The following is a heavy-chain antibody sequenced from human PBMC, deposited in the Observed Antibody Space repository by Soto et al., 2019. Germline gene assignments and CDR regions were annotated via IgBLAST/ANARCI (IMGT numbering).Heavy chain of an antibody. CDR2: ISPSTSHI. CDR1: GFTFSSCT. V-gene: IGHV3-21*01. J-gene: IGHJ6*02. Sequence: EVHLVESGGGLVKPGGSLRLSCAVSGFTFSSCTMNWVRQAPGKGLEWVSSISPSTSHIYYADSVNGRFTISRDNAKNSLFLQMNSLRAEDTAVYYCSGCSGGACHQTYGMDVWGQGTTVTVSS. D-gene: IGHD2-15*01. CDR3: SGCSGGACHQTYGMDV.